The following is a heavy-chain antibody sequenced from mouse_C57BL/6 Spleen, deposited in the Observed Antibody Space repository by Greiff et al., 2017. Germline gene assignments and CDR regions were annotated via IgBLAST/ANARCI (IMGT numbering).Heavy chain of an antibody. CDR3: ARCYYGSSYWYIDV. V-gene: IGHV1-82*01. D-gene: IGHD1-1*01. Sequence: VQLQQSGPELVKPGASVKISCKASGYAFSSSWMNWVKQRPGKGLEWIGRIYPGDGDTNYNGKFKGKATLTADKSSSTAYMQLSSLTSEDSAVYFCARCYYGSSYWYIDVWGTGTTVTVSS. CDR1: GYAFSSSW. J-gene: IGHJ1*03. CDR2: IYPGDGDT.